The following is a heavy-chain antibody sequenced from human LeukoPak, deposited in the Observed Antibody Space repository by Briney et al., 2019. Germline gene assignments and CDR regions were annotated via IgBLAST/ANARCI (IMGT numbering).Heavy chain of an antibody. J-gene: IGHJ2*01. CDR1: RFTFSSYW. D-gene: IGHD6-13*01. Sequence: GGSLRLSCAASRFTFSSYWMSWVRQAPGKGLEWVSSISSSSSYIYYADSVKGRFTISRDNAKNSLYLQMNSLRAEDTAVYYCARAQGYSSSWSTNWYFDLWGRGTLVTVSS. V-gene: IGHV3-21*01. CDR3: ARAQGYSSSWSTNWYFDL. CDR2: ISSSSSYI.